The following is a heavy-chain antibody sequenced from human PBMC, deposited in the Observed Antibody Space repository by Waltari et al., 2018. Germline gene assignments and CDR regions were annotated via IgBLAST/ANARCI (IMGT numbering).Heavy chain of an antibody. CDR1: GSAICSGDYY. Sequence: QVQLQESGPGLVKTHQPLSLTCTVAGSAICSGDYYWSWIRQPPGKGLEWIGYIYYSGSTYYNPSLKSRVTISVDTSKNQFSLKLSSVTAADTAVYYCARFPYYFDYWGQGTLVTVSS. J-gene: IGHJ4*02. CDR2: IYYSGST. CDR3: ARFPYYFDY. V-gene: IGHV4-30-4*08.